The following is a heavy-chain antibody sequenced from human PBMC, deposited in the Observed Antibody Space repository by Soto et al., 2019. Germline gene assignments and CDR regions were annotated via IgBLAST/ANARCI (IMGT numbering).Heavy chain of an antibody. D-gene: IGHD2-8*01. CDR3: ARDDVGYCSNGVCYTKPLDY. CDR1: GYTFTSYG. J-gene: IGHJ4*02. Sequence: GASVKVSCKASGYTFTSYGISWVRQAPGQGLEWMGWISTYIGNTHYAQKFQGRVTMTTDTSTTTAYLELRSLRSDDTAVYYCARDDVGYCSNGVCYTKPLDYWGQGALVTVSS. V-gene: IGHV1-18*01. CDR2: ISTYIGNT.